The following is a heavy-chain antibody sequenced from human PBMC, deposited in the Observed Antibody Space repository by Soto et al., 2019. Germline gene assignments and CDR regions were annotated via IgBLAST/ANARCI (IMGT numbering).Heavy chain of an antibody. CDR2: MNPSSGNT. CDR3: AKNADFFHYHMDV. Sequence: QVLLMQSGAEVRKPGASVTVSCEASGVTFGNYEINWVRQAPGQGLEWMGWMNPSSGNTGYAQKFQGRVTMTRITSTNTAYMELRSLTPEDTAVYYCAKNADFFHYHMDVWGEGTTVTVSS. V-gene: IGHV1-8*01. J-gene: IGHJ6*03. CDR1: GVTFGNYE.